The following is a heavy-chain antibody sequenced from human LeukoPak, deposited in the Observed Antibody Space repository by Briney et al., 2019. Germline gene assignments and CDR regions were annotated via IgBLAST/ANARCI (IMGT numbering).Heavy chain of an antibody. V-gene: IGHV1-2*02. J-gene: IGHJ6*02. CDR3: ARGRITGTTYYYGMDV. Sequence: GASVKVSCKASGYTFTSYDINWVRQATGQGLEWMGWINPNSGGTNYAQKFQGRVTMTRDTSISTAYMELSRLRSEDTAVYYCARGRITGTTYYYGMDVWGQGTTVTVSS. CDR2: INPNSGGT. CDR1: GYTFTSYD. D-gene: IGHD1-7*01.